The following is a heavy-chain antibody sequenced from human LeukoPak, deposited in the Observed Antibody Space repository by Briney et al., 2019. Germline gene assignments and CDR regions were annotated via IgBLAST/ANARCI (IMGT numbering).Heavy chain of an antibody. CDR1: GFTFSSYW. D-gene: IGHD6-13*01. CDR2: IKQDGSEK. V-gene: IGHV3-7*04. Sequence: PGGSLRLSCAASGFTFSSYWMSWVRQVPGKGLEWVANIKQDGSEKYYVDSVKGRFTISRDNAKNSLYLQMNSLRAEDTAVYYCARVSIAAAGTFCYFDYWGQGTLVTVSS. CDR3: ARVSIAAAGTFCYFDY. J-gene: IGHJ4*02.